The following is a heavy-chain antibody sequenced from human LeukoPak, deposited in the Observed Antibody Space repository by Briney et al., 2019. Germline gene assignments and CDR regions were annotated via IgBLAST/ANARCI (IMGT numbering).Heavy chain of an antibody. J-gene: IGHJ3*02. CDR1: GGSISSGDYY. CDR2: IYYSGST. CDR3: ARGTHIVVVVAATPGAFDI. Sequence: SETLSLTCTVSGGSISSGDYYWSWIRQPPGKGLEWIGYIYYSGSTYYNPSLKSRATISVDTSKNQFSLKLSSVTAADTAVYYCARGTHIVVVVAATPGAFDIWGQGTMVTVSS. D-gene: IGHD2-15*01. V-gene: IGHV4-30-4*08.